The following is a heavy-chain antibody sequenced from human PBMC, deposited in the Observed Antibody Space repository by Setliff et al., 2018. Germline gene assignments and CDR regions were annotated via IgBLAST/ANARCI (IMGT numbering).Heavy chain of an antibody. V-gene: IGHV3-48*01. CDR3: ARSSAPIKRDYMDV. Sequence: GSLRLSCAASGFTFSSYGMNWVRQAPGKGLEWLSYISSSSTTIYYADSVKGRLTVSRDNAKNSLYLQMNSLRADDAAVYYCARSSAPIKRDYMDVWGKGTTVTVSS. CDR2: ISSSSTTI. D-gene: IGHD2-2*02. CDR1: GFTFSSYG. J-gene: IGHJ6*03.